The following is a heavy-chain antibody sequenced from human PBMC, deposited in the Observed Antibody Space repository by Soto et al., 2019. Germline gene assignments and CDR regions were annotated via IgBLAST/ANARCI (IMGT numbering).Heavy chain of an antibody. V-gene: IGHV3-21*01. Sequence: GGSLRLSCAASGFTFSSYSMNWVRQAPGKGLEWVSSISSSSSYIYYADSVKGRFTISRDNAKNSLYLQMNSLRAEDTAVYYCARDRGPRISAFDIWGQGTMVTVSS. CDR3: ARDRGPRISAFDI. J-gene: IGHJ3*02. CDR2: ISSSSSYI. CDR1: GFTFSSYS. D-gene: IGHD2-15*01.